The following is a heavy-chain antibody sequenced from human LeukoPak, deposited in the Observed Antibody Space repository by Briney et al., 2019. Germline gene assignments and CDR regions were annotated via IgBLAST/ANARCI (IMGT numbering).Heavy chain of an antibody. D-gene: IGHD3-22*01. V-gene: IGHV3-21*01. J-gene: IGHJ3*02. Sequence: GGSLRLSCAASGFTFSSYSMNWVRQAPGKGLEWVSSISSSSSYIYYADSVKGRFTISRDNAKNSLCLQMNSLRAEDTAVYYCARVPQDSSGYYGAFDIWGQGTMVTVSS. CDR3: ARVPQDSSGYYGAFDI. CDR2: ISSSSSYI. CDR1: GFTFSSYS.